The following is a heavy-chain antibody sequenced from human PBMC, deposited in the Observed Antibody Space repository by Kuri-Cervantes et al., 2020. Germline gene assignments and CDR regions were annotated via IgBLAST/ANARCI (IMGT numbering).Heavy chain of an antibody. CDR3: ARDTYDSSGLDY. Sequence: GESLKISCAASGFTFSSYAMSWVRQAPGKGLEWVSAISGSGGSTYYADFVKGRFTISRDNSKNTLYLQMNGLRVEDTAVYYCARDTYDSSGLDYWGQGTLVTVSS. V-gene: IGHV3-23*01. CDR1: GFTFSSYA. J-gene: IGHJ4*02. CDR2: ISGSGGST. D-gene: IGHD3-22*01.